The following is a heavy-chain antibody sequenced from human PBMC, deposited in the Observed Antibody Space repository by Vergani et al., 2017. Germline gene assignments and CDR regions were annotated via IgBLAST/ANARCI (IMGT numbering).Heavy chain of an antibody. CDR3: AGDHGAVARGAFDYYGMDV. D-gene: IGHD6-19*01. V-gene: IGHV3-21*01. Sequence: EVQLVESGGGLVKPGGSLRLSCAASGFTFSSYSMNWVRQAPGKGLEWVSSISSSRSYIYYADSVKGRFTISRDNTKNSQYLQMNSLRAEDPAVYYCAGDHGAVARGAFDYYGMDVWGQGTMVTVSS. CDR1: GFTFSSYS. CDR2: ISSSRSYI. J-gene: IGHJ6*02.